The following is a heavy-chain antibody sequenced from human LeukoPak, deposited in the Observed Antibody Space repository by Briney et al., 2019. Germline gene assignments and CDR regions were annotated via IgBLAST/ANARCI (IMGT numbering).Heavy chain of an antibody. CDR3: ARDKVDYYYGMDV. J-gene: IGHJ6*04. D-gene: IGHD5-12*01. V-gene: IGHV4-38-2*01. CDR1: GYSISSGYY. CDR2: IYHSGST. Sequence: SETLSLTCAVSGYSISSGYYWGWIRQPPGKGLEWIGSIYHSGSTYYNQSLKSRVTISVDTSKNQFSLKLSSVTAADTAVYYCARDKVDYYYGMDVWGKGTTVTVSS.